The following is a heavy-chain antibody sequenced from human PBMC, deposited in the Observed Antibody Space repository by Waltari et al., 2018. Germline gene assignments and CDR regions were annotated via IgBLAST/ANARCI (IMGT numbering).Heavy chain of an antibody. J-gene: IGHJ4*02. CDR1: GGSISSYY. V-gene: IGHV4-4*07. Sequence: QVQLQESGPGLVKPSETLSLTCTVSGGSISSYYWSWIRQPAGKGLEWIGCIYTSGSTNYTPALKSRVTMSVDTSKNQFSLKLSSVTAADTAVYYCAREGIDDSSGYFGYWGQGTLVTVSS. CDR2: IYTSGST. D-gene: IGHD3-22*01. CDR3: AREGIDDSSGYFGY.